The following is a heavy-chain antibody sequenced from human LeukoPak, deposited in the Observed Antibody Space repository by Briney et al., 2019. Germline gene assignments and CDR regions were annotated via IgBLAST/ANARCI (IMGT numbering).Heavy chain of an antibody. CDR1: GFTFSSYG. V-gene: IGHV3-30*03. J-gene: IGHJ5*01. CDR2: IAFDGSNK. CDR3: ATSSGYRSGWSAF. D-gene: IGHD6-19*01. Sequence: PGGSLRLSCAASGFTFSSYGMHWVRQTPGKGLDWVAVIAFDGSNKNYADSVKSRFTISRDNSKNTLYLEMNSLRTDDTAVYYCATSSGYRSGWSAFWGQGTLVTVSS.